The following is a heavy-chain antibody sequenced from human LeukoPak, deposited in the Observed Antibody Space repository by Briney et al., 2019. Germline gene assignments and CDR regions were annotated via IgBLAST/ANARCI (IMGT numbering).Heavy chain of an antibody. CDR1: GFTFDDYA. Sequence: TGGSLRLSCAASGFTFDDYAMHWVRQAPGKGLEWVSLISWDGGSTYYADSVKGRFTISRDNSKNSLYLQMNSLRTEDTALYYCAKEFDYGDYRGSVDAFDIWGQGTMVTVSS. V-gene: IGHV3-43*01. J-gene: IGHJ3*02. D-gene: IGHD4-17*01. CDR3: AKEFDYGDYRGSVDAFDI. CDR2: ISWDGGST.